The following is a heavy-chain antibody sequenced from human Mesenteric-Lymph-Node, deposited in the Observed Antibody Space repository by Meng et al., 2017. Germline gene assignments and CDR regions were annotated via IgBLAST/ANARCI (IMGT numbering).Heavy chain of an antibody. V-gene: IGHV3-74*01. CDR1: GFTLSSYW. CDR3: ARDGGHRADS. CDR2: INSDGSST. Sequence: GQLVGSGVDLVQPGEPLRLSCAASGFTLSSYWLNWVRQAPGKGLVWVSRINSDGSSTSYADSVKGRFTISRDNAKNTLYLQMNSLRAEDTAVYYCARDGGHRADSWGQGTLVTVSS. J-gene: IGHJ4*02. D-gene: IGHD2-15*01.